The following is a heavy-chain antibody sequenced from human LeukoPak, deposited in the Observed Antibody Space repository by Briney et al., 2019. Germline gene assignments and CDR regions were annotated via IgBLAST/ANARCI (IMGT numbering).Heavy chain of an antibody. D-gene: IGHD3-9*01. Sequence: GGSLRLSCAASGFTFSSYSMTWVRQAPGKGLEWVSYISSSSSTIYYADSVKGRFTISRDNAKNSLYLQMNSLRDEYTAVYYCARVDYDIASWGYFDYWGQGTLVTVSS. CDR1: GFTFSSYS. CDR2: ISSSSSTI. CDR3: ARVDYDIASWGYFDY. V-gene: IGHV3-48*02. J-gene: IGHJ4*02.